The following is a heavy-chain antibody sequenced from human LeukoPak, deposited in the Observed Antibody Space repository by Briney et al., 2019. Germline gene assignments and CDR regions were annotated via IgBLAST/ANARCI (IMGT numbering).Heavy chain of an antibody. Sequence: GGSLRLSCAASGFTFSSYAMSWVRQAPGKGLEWVANMNQDGSEKDYVDSVKGRFTISRDNARNSLYLQMSSLRAEDTAVYYCATYTHWVAGDVWGQGTTVTVSS. D-gene: IGHD3-16*01. J-gene: IGHJ6*02. CDR2: MNQDGSEK. CDR3: ATYTHWVAGDV. CDR1: GFTFSSYA. V-gene: IGHV3-7*01.